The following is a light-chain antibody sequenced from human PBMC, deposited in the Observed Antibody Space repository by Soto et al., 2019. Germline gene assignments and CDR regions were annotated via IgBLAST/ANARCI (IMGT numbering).Light chain of an antibody. J-gene: IGKJ3*01. Sequence: DIQMTQSPSTLSASVGDRVTITCRASQSVNTWLAWYQQKPGKAPNLLISRASSLESGVPSRFSGSGSGTELTLTISGLQPEDFATYYCQQYNTYSIFSFGPGTKVDI. CDR2: RAS. CDR3: QQYNTYSIFS. V-gene: IGKV1-5*03. CDR1: QSVNTW.